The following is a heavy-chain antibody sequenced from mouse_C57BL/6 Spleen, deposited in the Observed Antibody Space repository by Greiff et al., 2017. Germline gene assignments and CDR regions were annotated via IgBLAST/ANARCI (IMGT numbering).Heavy chain of an antibody. Sequence: VQLKESGPGLVAPSQSLSITCTVSGFSLTSYGVDWVRQPPGKGLEGLGVIWGGGSTNYNSALMSRLSISKDNSKSQVFLKMTSLQTDDTAMYYCAKHEGLGFAYWGQGTLVTVSA. CDR1: GFSLTSYG. CDR3: AKHEGLGFAY. CDR2: IWGGGST. D-gene: IGHD3-3*01. J-gene: IGHJ3*01. V-gene: IGHV2-9*01.